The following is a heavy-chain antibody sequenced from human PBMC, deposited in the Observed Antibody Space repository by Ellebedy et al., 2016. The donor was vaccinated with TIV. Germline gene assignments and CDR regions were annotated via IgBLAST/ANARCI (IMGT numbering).Heavy chain of an antibody. CDR2: ISATAVHT. Sequence: GESLKISCGASGFTFSSYAMSWVRQAPGKGLEWVASISATAVHTYYADSVKGRFTISRDNSNNKLFLRMNSLRAEDTAVYYCAKDVIVSTASNFDSWGQGSLVTVSS. J-gene: IGHJ4*02. CDR3: AKDVIVSTASNFDS. D-gene: IGHD5/OR15-5a*01. CDR1: GFTFSSYA. V-gene: IGHV3-23*01.